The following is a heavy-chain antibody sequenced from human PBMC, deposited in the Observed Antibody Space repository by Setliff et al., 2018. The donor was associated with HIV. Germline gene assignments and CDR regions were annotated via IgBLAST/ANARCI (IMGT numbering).Heavy chain of an antibody. Sequence: GGSLRLSCAASGFTFSSYTMNWVRQAPGKGLEWVSSISTSSSYIYYADSVKGRFTISRDNAKNSLYLQMNSLRAEDTAVYYCARVRATRTTGAFDIWGQGTMVTVSS. CDR1: GFTFSSYT. CDR3: ARVRATRTTGAFDI. V-gene: IGHV3-21*01. CDR2: ISTSSSYI. J-gene: IGHJ3*02. D-gene: IGHD4-17*01.